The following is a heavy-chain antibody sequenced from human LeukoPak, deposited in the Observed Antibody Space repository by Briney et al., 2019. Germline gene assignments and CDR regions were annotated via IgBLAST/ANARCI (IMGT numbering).Heavy chain of an antibody. CDR1: GGTFSSYT. J-gene: IGHJ6*02. V-gene: IGHV1-69*02. Sequence: SVKVSCKASGGTFSSYTISWVRQAPGQGLEWMGRIIPILGIANYAQKFQGRVTITADKSTSTAYMELSSLRSEDTAVYYCARGAVVVPAKVPLYGTDVWGQGTTVTVSS. CDR2: IIPILGIA. CDR3: ARGAVVVPAKVPLYGTDV. D-gene: IGHD2-2*01.